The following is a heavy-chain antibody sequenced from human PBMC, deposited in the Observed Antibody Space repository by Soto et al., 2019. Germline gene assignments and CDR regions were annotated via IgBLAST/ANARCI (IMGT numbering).Heavy chain of an antibody. Sequence: PSETLSLTCTVSGGSVNSDNFYWSWIRQPPGRGLEWIGYIYYTGSTNHNPSLKSRVTISIDTSRNQFSLKLSSVTAADTAVYYCAREFSNSPEAFDSWGQGSLVTVSS. J-gene: IGHJ4*02. D-gene: IGHD6-6*01. CDR2: IYYTGST. V-gene: IGHV4-61*01. CDR1: GGSVNSDNFY. CDR3: AREFSNSPEAFDS.